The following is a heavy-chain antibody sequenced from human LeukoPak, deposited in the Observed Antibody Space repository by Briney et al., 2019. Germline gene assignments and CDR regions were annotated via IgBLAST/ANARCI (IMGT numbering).Heavy chain of an antibody. V-gene: IGHV3-21*01. Sequence: PGGSLRLSCAASGFTFSSYSMNWVRQAPGKGPEWVSSISSSSSYIYYADSVKGRFTISRDNAKNSLYLQMNSLRAEDTAVYYCARALLTDSGKDYWGQGTLVTVSS. CDR3: ARALLTDSGKDY. J-gene: IGHJ4*02. CDR1: GFTFSSYS. D-gene: IGHD1-26*01. CDR2: ISSSSSYI.